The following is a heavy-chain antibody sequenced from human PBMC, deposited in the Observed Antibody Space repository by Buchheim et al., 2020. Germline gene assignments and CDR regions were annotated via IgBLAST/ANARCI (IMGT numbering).Heavy chain of an antibody. J-gene: IGHJ4*02. CDR2: IYHSGST. V-gene: IGHV4-4*02. Sequence: QVQLQESGPGLVKPSGTLSLTCAVSGGSISSSNWWSWVRQPPGKGLEWIGEIYHSGSTNYNPSLKSRATISVDKSKNQFSLKLSSVTAADTAVYYCARRALSKSGLRFLEWLFYFDYWGQGTL. CDR1: GGSISSSNW. CDR3: ARRALSKSGLRFLEWLFYFDY. D-gene: IGHD3-3*01.